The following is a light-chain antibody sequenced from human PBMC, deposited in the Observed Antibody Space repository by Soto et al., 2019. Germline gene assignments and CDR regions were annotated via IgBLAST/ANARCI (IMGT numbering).Light chain of an antibody. CDR1: QSINDN. V-gene: IGKV3-15*01. CDR3: QQYNNWPRAT. Sequence: EIVMTQSPATLSVSPGERATLSCRASQSINDNLAWYQQKPGQAPRLLMFRTSTRATGFPARFSASGSGIEFNLTISSLQSEDFAIYHCQQYNNWPRATFGGGTKVEIK. J-gene: IGKJ4*01. CDR2: RTS.